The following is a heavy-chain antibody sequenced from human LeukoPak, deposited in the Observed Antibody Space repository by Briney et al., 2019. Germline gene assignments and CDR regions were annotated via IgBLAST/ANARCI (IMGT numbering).Heavy chain of an antibody. CDR1: GGSISSYY. Sequence: SETLSPTCTVSGGSISSYYWSWIRQPPGKGLEWIGYIYYSGSTNYNPSLKSRVTISVDTSKNQFSLKLSSVTAADTAVYYCARDPVGLWLLDYWGQGTLVTVSS. CDR3: ARDPVGLWLLDY. J-gene: IGHJ4*02. V-gene: IGHV4-59*01. D-gene: IGHD5-18*01. CDR2: IYYSGST.